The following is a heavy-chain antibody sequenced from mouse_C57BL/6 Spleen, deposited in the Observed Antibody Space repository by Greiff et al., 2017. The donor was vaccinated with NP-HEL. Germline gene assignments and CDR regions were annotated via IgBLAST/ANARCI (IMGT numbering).Heavy chain of an antibody. V-gene: IGHV1-82*01. D-gene: IGHD2-2*01. CDR3: ARGLRGGDY. J-gene: IGHJ2*01. CDR2: IYPGDGDT. CDR1: GYAFSSSW. Sequence: VKLQESGPELVKPGASVKISCKASGYAFSSSWMNWVKQRPGKGLEWIGRIYPGDGDTNYNGKFKGTATLTADKSSSTAYMQLSSLTSEDSAVYFCARGLRGGDYWGQGTTLTVSS.